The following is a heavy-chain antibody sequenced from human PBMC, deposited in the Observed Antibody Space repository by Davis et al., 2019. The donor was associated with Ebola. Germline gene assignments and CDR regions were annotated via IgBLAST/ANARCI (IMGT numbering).Heavy chain of an antibody. CDR3: AKDDYHSGSPFDY. V-gene: IGHV3-30*18. CDR2: ISYDGSNK. Sequence: GESLKISCETSGFIFRNYVMSWVRQAPGKWLEWVAVISYDGSNKYYADSVKGRFTISRDNSKNTLYLQMNSLIAEDTAVYYCAKDDYHSGSPFDYWGQGTLVTVSS. D-gene: IGHD1-26*01. J-gene: IGHJ4*02. CDR1: GFIFRNYV.